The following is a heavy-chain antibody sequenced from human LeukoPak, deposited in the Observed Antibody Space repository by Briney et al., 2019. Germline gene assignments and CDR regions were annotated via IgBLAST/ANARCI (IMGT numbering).Heavy chain of an antibody. CDR3: AKDGSSSWYLRWFDP. CDR2: ISWNSGSI. Sequence: GGSPRLSCAASGFTFDDYAMHWVRQAPGKGLEWVSGISWNSGSIGYADSVKGRFTISRDNAKNPLYLQMNSLRAEDTALYYCAKDGSSSWYLRWFDPWGQGTLVTVSS. D-gene: IGHD6-13*01. V-gene: IGHV3-9*01. CDR1: GFTFDDYA. J-gene: IGHJ5*02.